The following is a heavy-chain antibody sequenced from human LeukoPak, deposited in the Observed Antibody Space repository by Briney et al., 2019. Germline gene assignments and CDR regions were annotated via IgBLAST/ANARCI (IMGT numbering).Heavy chain of an antibody. V-gene: IGHV4-34*01. CDR1: GGSFSGYY. D-gene: IGHD3-9*01. Sequence: SETLSLTCAVYGGSFSGYYWSWIRQPPGKGLEWIGEINHSGSTNYNPSLKSRATISVDTSKNQFSLKLSSVTAADTAVYYCARALRDYDILTGYSYYYYYYMDVWGKGTTVTVSS. CDR3: ARALRDYDILTGYSYYYYYYMDV. CDR2: INHSGST. J-gene: IGHJ6*03.